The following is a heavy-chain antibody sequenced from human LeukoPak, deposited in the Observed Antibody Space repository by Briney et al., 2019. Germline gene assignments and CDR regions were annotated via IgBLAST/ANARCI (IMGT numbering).Heavy chain of an antibody. Sequence: GRSLRLSCVASGFTFRSYGMHWVRQAPGKGLEWVAVIWYEGSNKYYADSVKDRITISRDNSKNTLHQRMNSLRAQDTAVYYCARERIAAAGTSYYYYYYGMDVWGKGTTVTVSS. V-gene: IGHV3-33*01. D-gene: IGHD6-13*01. CDR1: GFTFRSYG. CDR3: ARERIAAAGTSYYYYYYGMDV. J-gene: IGHJ6*04. CDR2: IWYEGSNK.